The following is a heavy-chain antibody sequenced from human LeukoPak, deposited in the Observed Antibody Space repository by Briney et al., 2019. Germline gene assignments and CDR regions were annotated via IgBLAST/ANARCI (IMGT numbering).Heavy chain of an antibody. CDR3: ARDLSPAYYYDSSGPLL. J-gene: IGHJ4*02. D-gene: IGHD3-22*01. V-gene: IGHV3-66*01. Sequence: GGSLRLSCAASGFTVSSNYMSWVRQAPGKGLEWVSVIYSGGSTYYADSVKGRFTISRDNSKNTLYLQMNSLRAEDTAVYYCARDLSPAYYYDSSGPLLWGQGTLVTVSS. CDR1: GFTVSSNY. CDR2: IYSGGST.